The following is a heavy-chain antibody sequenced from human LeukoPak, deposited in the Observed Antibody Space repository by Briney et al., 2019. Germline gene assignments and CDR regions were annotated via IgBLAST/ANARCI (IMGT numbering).Heavy chain of an antibody. V-gene: IGHV3-21*01. CDR2: ISSSSSYI. J-gene: IGHJ4*02. Sequence: GGSLRLSCAASGFTFSSYSMNWVRQAPGKGLEWVSCISSSSSYIYYADSVKGRFTISRDNAKNSLYLQMNSLRAEDTAVYYCARDPSTYYDFWSGYDYWGQGTLVTVSS. CDR1: GFTFSSYS. CDR3: ARDPSTYYDFWSGYDY. D-gene: IGHD3-3*01.